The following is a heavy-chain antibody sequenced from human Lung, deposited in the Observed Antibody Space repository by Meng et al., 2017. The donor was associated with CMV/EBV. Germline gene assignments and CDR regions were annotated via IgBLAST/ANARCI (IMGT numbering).Heavy chain of an antibody. D-gene: IGHD2-2*01. CDR1: GFTFSSYS. CDR2: ISSSSYI. V-gene: IGHV3-21*01. J-gene: IGHJ6*02. CDR3: AVYCSSTSCHRDGMDV. Sequence: SCAASGFTFSSYSMNWVRQAPGKGLEWVSSISSSSYIYYADSVKGRFTISRDNAKNSLYLQMNSLRAEDTAVYYCAVYCSSTSCHRDGMDVWGQGTTVTVSS.